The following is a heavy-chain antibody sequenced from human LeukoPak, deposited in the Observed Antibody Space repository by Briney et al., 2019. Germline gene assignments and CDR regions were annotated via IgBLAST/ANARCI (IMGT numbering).Heavy chain of an antibody. J-gene: IGHJ5*02. V-gene: IGHV1-69*17. CDR3: ARDSGSYANWFDP. CDR2: IIPIFGIA. CDR1: GGTFSSYA. Sequence: SVKVSCKASGGTFSSYAISWVRQAPGQGLEWMGGIIPIFGIANYAQKFQGRVTITADKSTSTAYMELSSLRSEDTAVYYCARDSGSYANWFDPWGQGTLVTVSS. D-gene: IGHD1-26*01.